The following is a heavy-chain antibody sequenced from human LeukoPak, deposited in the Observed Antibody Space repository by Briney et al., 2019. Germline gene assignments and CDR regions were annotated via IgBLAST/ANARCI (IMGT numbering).Heavy chain of an antibody. CDR2: ISGYDGNT. V-gene: IGHV1-18*01. CDR3: AGSSAWYAGDLDY. J-gene: IGHJ4*02. CDR1: GYTFTSYG. Sequence: ASVKVSCKASGYTFTSYGISWVRQAPGQGLELMGWISGYDGNTNYAQNLQGRVTMTTDTSPSTAYMELRSLRSDDTAVYYCAGSSAWYAGDLDYWGQGTLVTVSS. D-gene: IGHD6-19*01.